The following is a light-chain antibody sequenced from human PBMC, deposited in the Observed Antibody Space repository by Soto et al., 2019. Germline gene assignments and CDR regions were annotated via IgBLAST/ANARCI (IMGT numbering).Light chain of an antibody. J-gene: IGKJ2*02. CDR1: QSIDGW. V-gene: IGKV1-5*03. Sequence: DIQLTQSPSTLSASIGDRVTITCRASQSIDGWLAWYQQKPGEAPKLLIYKSSTSQPGVPSRFSGSGPGTDFTLTISTLQPGDFATYYCRHYTISGCTFGQGTKVDIK. CDR3: RHYTISGCT. CDR2: KSS.